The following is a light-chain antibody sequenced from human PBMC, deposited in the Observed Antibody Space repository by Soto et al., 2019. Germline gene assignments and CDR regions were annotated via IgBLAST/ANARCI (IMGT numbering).Light chain of an antibody. CDR1: QGIRNY. CDR3: QHYDHLPPLS. Sequence: DIQMTQSPSSLSASVGDRVTITCQASQGIRNYLNWYQQKPGKAPNLLIYDASNLRAGVPSRFSGSGSGTEFTFTISSLQPEDIATYYCQHYDHLPPLSFGGGTKVEIK. V-gene: IGKV1-33*01. J-gene: IGKJ4*01. CDR2: DAS.